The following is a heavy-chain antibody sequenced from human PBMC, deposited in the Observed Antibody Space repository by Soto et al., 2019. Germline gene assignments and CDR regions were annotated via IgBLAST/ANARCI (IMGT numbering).Heavy chain of an antibody. D-gene: IGHD6-19*01. CDR1: GFSFRDYA. CDR3: VKSPGLAVAGDFDF. V-gene: IGHV3-23*01. J-gene: IGHJ4*02. Sequence: GGSLRLSCAASGFSFRDYAMTWVRQAPGKGLEWVSAISGSGTSTYIADSVEGRFTISRDNSDNTLYLQMKSLRAEDTAVYYCVKSPGLAVAGDFDFWGQGTLVTVSS. CDR2: ISGSGTST.